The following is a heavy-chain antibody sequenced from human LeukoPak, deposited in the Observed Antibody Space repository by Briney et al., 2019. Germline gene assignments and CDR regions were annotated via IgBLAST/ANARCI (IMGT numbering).Heavy chain of an antibody. CDR2: IVGSSSNI. V-gene: IGHV3-48*04. J-gene: IGHJ4*02. CDR1: GFTFSSYA. Sequence: GGSLRLSCAASGFTFSSYARSWVRQAPGKGLEWVSYIVGSSSNIYYADSVKGRFTISKDNAKNSLYLQMDSLRAEDKAVYYCATDSPETAAFDYWGQGTLVTVSS. CDR3: ATDSPETAAFDY. D-gene: IGHD1-1*01.